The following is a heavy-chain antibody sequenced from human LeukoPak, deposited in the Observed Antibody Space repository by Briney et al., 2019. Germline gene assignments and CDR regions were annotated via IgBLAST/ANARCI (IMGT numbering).Heavy chain of an antibody. V-gene: IGHV3-74*01. Sequence: GGSLRLSCAASGFTFNNYWIHWVRQVPGKGLVWVSRINNDGSSASYVDSVKGRFTISRDNAKNTLFLQMNSLRAEDTAVYYYARRGTGHGMDVWGQGTTVIVSS. CDR2: INNDGSSA. D-gene: IGHD1-1*01. J-gene: IGHJ6*02. CDR3: ARRGTGHGMDV. CDR1: GFTFNNYW.